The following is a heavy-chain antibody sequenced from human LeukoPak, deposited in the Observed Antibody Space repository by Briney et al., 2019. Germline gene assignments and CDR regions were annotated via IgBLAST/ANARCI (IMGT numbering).Heavy chain of an antibody. Sequence: SETLSLTCTVSGGSISSYYWSWIRQPPGKGLEWIGYIYYSGGTNYNPSLKSRVTISVDTSKNQFSLKLSSVTAADTAVYYCAREALRSRRDYFDYWGQGTLVTVSS. J-gene: IGHJ4*02. CDR1: GGSISSYY. CDR2: IYYSGGT. CDR3: AREALRSRRDYFDY. D-gene: IGHD4-17*01. V-gene: IGHV4-59*12.